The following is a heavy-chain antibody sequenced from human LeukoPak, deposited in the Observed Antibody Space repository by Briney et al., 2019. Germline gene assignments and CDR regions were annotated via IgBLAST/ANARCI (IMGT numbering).Heavy chain of an antibody. CDR3: ARRPLAWYYGSGSYYSNWFDP. V-gene: IGHV4-34*01. J-gene: IGHJ5*02. Sequence: SETLSLTCAVYGGSFCGYYWSWIRQPPGKGLEWIGEINHSGSTNYNPSLKSRVTISVDTSKNQFSLKLSSVTAADTAVYYCARRPLAWYYGSGSYYSNWFDPWGQGTLVTVSS. CDR2: INHSGST. CDR1: GGSFCGYY. D-gene: IGHD3-10*01.